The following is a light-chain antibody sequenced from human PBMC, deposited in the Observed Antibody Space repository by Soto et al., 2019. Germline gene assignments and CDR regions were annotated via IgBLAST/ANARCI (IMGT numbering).Light chain of an antibody. Sequence: QLVLTQPASVSGSPGQSITISCTGTSSDVGGYNFVSWYQQHSGKAPKLMIYEVSNRPSGVSNRFSGSKSANTASLTISGLQAEDEADYYCSSYTSSSTLVFGGGTQLTVL. CDR2: EVS. CDR1: SSDVGGYNF. V-gene: IGLV2-14*01. J-gene: IGLJ2*01. CDR3: SSYTSSSTLV.